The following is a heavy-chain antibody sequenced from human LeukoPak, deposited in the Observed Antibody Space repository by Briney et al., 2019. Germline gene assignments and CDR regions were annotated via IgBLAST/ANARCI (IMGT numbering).Heavy chain of an antibody. Sequence: SETLSLTCTVSGGSISSGDYYWSWIRQPTGKGLEWIGYIYYSGSTYYNPSPKSRVTISVDTSKNQFSLKLSSVTAADTAVYYCARERPDTAMEYYYYGMDVWGQGTTVTVSS. D-gene: IGHD5-18*01. V-gene: IGHV4-30-4*01. CDR1: GGSISSGDYY. J-gene: IGHJ6*02. CDR2: IYYSGST. CDR3: ARERPDTAMEYYYYGMDV.